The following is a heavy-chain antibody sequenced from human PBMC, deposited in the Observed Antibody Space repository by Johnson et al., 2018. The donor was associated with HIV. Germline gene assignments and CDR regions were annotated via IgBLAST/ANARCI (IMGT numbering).Heavy chain of an antibody. D-gene: IGHD6-13*01. CDR3: AKDGGARGSSWYVNTDAFDI. Sequence: QVQLVESGGGVVQPGRSLKLSCAASEFTFSNYAMHWVRQAPGKGLEWVAVISYDGDNIYYADSVKGRFTISRDNSKNTLYLQINSLRAEDTAVYYCAKDGGARGSSWYVNTDAFDIWGQGTLVTVSS. CDR2: ISYDGDNI. J-gene: IGHJ3*02. CDR1: EFTFSNYA. V-gene: IGHV3-30-3*01.